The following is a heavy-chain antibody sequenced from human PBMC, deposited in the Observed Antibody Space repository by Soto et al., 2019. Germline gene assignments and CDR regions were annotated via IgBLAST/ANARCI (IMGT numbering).Heavy chain of an antibody. CDR3: ARPKDYGDCLDL. CDR1: RYTFTSYA. D-gene: IGHD4-17*01. V-gene: IGHV1-3*01. Sequence: ASVKVSCKAXRYTFTSYAMHSLRQAPGQRLEWMGWINAGNGNTKYSQKFQGRVTITRDTSASTAYMELSSLISEDTAVYYCARPKDYGDCLDLWGQGTLVTVSS. CDR2: INAGNGNT. J-gene: IGHJ4*02.